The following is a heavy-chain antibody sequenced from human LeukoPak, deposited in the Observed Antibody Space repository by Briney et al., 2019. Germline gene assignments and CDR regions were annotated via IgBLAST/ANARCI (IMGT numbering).Heavy chain of an antibody. V-gene: IGHV1-8*01. CDR2: MNPNSGNT. J-gene: IGHJ4*02. Sequence: GASVKVSCKASGYTFTSYDINWVRQATGQGLEWMGWMNPNSGNTGYAQKFQGRVTMTRNTSIRTAYMELSSLRSEDTAVYYCARGTTRRKGDYVVYWGQGTLVTVSS. CDR3: ARGTTRRKGDYVVY. CDR1: GYTFTSYD. D-gene: IGHD1-1*01.